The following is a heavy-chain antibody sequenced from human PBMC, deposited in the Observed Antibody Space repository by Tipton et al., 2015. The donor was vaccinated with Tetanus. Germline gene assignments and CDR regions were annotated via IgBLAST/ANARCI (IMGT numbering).Heavy chain of an antibody. J-gene: IGHJ4*02. CDR3: ARDQNGDFVY. D-gene: IGHD4-17*01. CDR2: IIPMFGTE. CDR1: GGTLNSYT. V-gene: IGHV1-69*01. Sequence: QSGPEVKRPGSSVEVSCKASGGTLNSYTITWVRQAPGQGLEWMGGIIPMFGTETYSQDLQGRVSITADESTGTAYMELTNLKSEDTAVYYCARDQNGDFVYWGQGTLVTVSS.